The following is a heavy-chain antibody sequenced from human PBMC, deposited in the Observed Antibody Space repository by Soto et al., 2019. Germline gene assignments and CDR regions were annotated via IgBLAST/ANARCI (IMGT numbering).Heavy chain of an antibody. CDR2: IIPIFGTA. V-gene: IGHV1-69*13. D-gene: IGHD1-1*01. CDR1: GGRFVSYA. Sequence: GASVEVWCEASGGRFVSYARRWVLRSPGQGLDWMGWIIPIFGTANYAQKFQGRFTITADESTSTAYMELSSLRVDDTAVYHCARGGQTTAEGGLDPRGQRPLVTVSS. CDR3: ARGGQTTAEGGLDP. J-gene: IGHJ5*02.